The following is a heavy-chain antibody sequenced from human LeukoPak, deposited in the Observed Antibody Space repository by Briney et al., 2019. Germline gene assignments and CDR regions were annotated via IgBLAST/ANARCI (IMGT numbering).Heavy chain of an antibody. CDR3: ARGGGAPWELLYAFDI. D-gene: IGHD1-26*01. J-gene: IGHJ3*02. V-gene: IGHV3-30*14. CDR1: GFTFSSYA. Sequence: GRSLRLSCAASGFTFSSYAMHWVRQAPGKGLEWVAVISYDGSNKYYADSVKGRFTISRDNSKNTLYLQMNSLRAEDTAVYYCARGGGAPWELLYAFDIWGQGTMVTVSS. CDR2: ISYDGSNK.